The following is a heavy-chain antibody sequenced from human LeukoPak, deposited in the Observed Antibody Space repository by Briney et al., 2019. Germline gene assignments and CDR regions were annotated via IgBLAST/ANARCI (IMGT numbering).Heavy chain of an antibody. J-gene: IGHJ4*02. CDR1: GGSISSGNYY. Sequence: SQTLSLTCTVSGGSISSGNYYWSWIRQPPGKGLEWIGYIYYSGSTNYNPSLKSRVTISVDTSKNQFSLKLSSVTAADTAVYYCAREYGDNYYFDYWGQGTLVTVSS. CDR2: IYYSGST. CDR3: AREYGDNYYFDY. V-gene: IGHV4-31*03. D-gene: IGHD4-17*01.